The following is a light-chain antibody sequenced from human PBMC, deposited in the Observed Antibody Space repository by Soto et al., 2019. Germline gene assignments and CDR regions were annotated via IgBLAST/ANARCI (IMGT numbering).Light chain of an antibody. Sequence: DIQMTQTPSSLSASVGDIVTITCLASQSITTYLNWYQQKPGKAPKLLIYAASNLQSGVPSRFSGSGSGTDFTLTISSLQPEDFATYYCQQSYSTPYTLGQGTRLEI. CDR1: QSITTY. J-gene: IGKJ5*01. V-gene: IGKV1-39*01. CDR3: QQSYSTPYT. CDR2: AAS.